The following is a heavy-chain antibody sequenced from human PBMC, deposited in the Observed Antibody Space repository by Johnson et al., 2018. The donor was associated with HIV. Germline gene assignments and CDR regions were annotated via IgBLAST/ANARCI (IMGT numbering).Heavy chain of an antibody. CDR2: IEQDGSEK. V-gene: IGHV3-7*02. CDR3: ARVLRWAWGATGWHDAFDI. J-gene: IGHJ3*02. D-gene: IGHD1-26*01. CDR1: GFTFSSYW. Sequence: VQLVESGGGLVKPGGSLRLSCAASGFTFSSYWMSWVRQAPGKGLEWVANIEQDGSEKYYVDSVKGRFIISRDNAKNSLYLQMNSLRAEDTAVYYCARVLRWAWGATGWHDAFDIWGQGTMVTVSS.